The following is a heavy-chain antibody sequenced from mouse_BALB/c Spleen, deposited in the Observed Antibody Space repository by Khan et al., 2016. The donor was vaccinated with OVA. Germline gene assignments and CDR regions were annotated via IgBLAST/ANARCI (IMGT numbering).Heavy chain of an antibody. J-gene: IGHJ1*01. CDR3: ARRFYYGHWYFDV. D-gene: IGHD1-1*01. CDR1: GYSITSDYA. CDR2: ISYSGST. V-gene: IGHV3-2*02. Sequence: EVQLQESGPGLVKPSQSLSLTCTVTGYSITSDYAWNCIRQLPGNKLEWMAYISYSGSTGYNPSLKSRVSITRHTSKNQSFLQLNSVTTEDTATYYCARRFYYGHWYFDVWGAGTPVTVSS.